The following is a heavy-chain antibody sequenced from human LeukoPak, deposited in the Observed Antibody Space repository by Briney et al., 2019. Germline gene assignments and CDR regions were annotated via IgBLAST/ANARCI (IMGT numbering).Heavy chain of an antibody. D-gene: IGHD3-9*01. Sequence: SETLSLTCIVSSGSISGYYWTWMRQPPGKGLEWIGYISDDGSPSYNPSLKSRVTISVATSKTQLSLRLTSVTAADTAVYYCARDHWLLSSKTWYYYGLDVWGQGTTVTVSS. CDR1: SGSISGYY. J-gene: IGHJ6*02. CDR2: ISDDGSP. CDR3: ARDHWLLSSKTWYYYGLDV. V-gene: IGHV4-59*01.